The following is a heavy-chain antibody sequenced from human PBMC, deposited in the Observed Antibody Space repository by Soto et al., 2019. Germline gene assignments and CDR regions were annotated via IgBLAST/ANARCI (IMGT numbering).Heavy chain of an antibody. J-gene: IGHJ5*02. CDR3: ARHHGPTSSENWCDP. Sequence: GASVKVSCKASGYTFFTYDISWVRQAPGQGLEWMGWISTYSGDTKYAQKFQGRVTMTTDTSTTTAYLELRSLRSDDPAVYYCARHHGPTSSENWCDPWGQGTLVTVSS. CDR1: GYTFFTYD. CDR2: ISTYSGDT. D-gene: IGHD3-16*01. V-gene: IGHV1-18*01.